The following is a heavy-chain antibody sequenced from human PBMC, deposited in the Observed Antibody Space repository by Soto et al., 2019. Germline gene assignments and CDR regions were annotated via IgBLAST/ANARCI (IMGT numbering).Heavy chain of an antibody. CDR2: IYWDDDK. V-gene: IGHV2-5*02. J-gene: IGHJ4*02. Sequence: QITLNESGPTQVKPRQTLTLTCTFSGFSLTTSGVGVGWIRRSPGKAPEWIALIYWDDDKRYSPSLKSRLTITKDTYKNQVVMTMADLDPAYTATYYCAHRVLRTVFGLVTTSAIYFDFWGQGTPVAVSS. CDR3: AHRVLRTVFGLVTTSAIYFDF. CDR1: GFSLTTSGVG. D-gene: IGHD3-3*01.